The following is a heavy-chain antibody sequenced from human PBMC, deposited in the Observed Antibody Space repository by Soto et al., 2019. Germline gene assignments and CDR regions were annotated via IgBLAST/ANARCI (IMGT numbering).Heavy chain of an antibody. CDR3: ARALRGRYSSGWNYYYYGMDV. D-gene: IGHD6-19*01. CDR1: GFTFSSYG. V-gene: IGHV3-33*01. J-gene: IGHJ6*02. Sequence: PGGSLRLSCAASGFTFSSYGMHWVRQAPGKGLEWVAVIWYDGSNKYYADSVKGRFTISRDNSKNTLYLQMNSLRAEDTAVYYCARALRGRYSSGWNYYYYGMDVWGQGTTVTVSS. CDR2: IWYDGSNK.